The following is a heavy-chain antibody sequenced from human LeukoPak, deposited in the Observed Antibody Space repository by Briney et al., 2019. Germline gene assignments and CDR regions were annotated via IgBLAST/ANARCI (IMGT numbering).Heavy chain of an antibody. J-gene: IGHJ4*02. V-gene: IGHV1-69*05. CDR3: ASSPTIFGVVIMPQWYFDY. Sequence: SVKVSCKASGGTFSSYAISWVRQAPGQGLEWMGRIIPIFGTANYAQKFQGRVTITTDESTSTAYMELSSLRSEDTAVYYCASSPTIFGVVIMPQWYFDYWGQETLVTVSS. D-gene: IGHD3-3*01. CDR1: GGTFSSYA. CDR2: IIPIFGTA.